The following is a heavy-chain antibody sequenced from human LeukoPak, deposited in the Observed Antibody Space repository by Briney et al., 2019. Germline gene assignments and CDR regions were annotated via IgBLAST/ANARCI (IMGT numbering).Heavy chain of an antibody. CDR2: INPNSGGT. V-gene: IGHV1-2*02. J-gene: IGHJ4*02. Sequence: ASVKVSCKASGYTFTSYGISWVRQAPGQGLEWMGWINPNSGGTNYAQKFQGRVTMTRDTSISTAYMELSRLRSDDTAVYYCASDILTGYSPNDYWGQGTLVTVSS. CDR1: GYTFTSYG. D-gene: IGHD3-9*01. CDR3: ASDILTGYSPNDY.